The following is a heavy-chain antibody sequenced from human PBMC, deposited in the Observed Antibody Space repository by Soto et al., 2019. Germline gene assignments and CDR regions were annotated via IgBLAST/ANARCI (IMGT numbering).Heavy chain of an antibody. CDR3: ARADLGPGRTPFFQYYYGMDV. V-gene: IGHV3-33*01. Sequence: GGSLRLSCAASGFTFSSYGMHWVRQAPGKGLEWVAVIWYDGSNKYYADSVKGRFTISRDNSKNTLYLQMNSLRAEDTAVYYCARADLGPGRTPFFQYYYGMDVWGQGTTVTVSS. CDR1: GFTFSSYG. D-gene: IGHD2-15*01. CDR2: IWYDGSNK. J-gene: IGHJ6*02.